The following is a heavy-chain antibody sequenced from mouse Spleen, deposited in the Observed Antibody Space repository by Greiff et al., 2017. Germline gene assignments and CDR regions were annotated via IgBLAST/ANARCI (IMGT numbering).Heavy chain of an antibody. CDR1: GYSITSGYY. CDR2: IRYDGSN. CDR3: ASYGDPYRYYFDY. Sequence: EVQLVESGPGLVKPSQSLSLTCSVTGYSITSGYYWKWIRQPPGNKEEWMGYIRYDGSNNYNPSLKNRISITRDTSKNQFFLKLNSVTTEDTATYYSASYGDPYRYYFDYWGQGTPLTVSS. V-gene: IGHV3-6*01. J-gene: IGHJ2*01. D-gene: IGHD2-13*01.